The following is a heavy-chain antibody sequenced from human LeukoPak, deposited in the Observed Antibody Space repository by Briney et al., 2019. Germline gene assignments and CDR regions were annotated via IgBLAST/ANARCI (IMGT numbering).Heavy chain of an antibody. V-gene: IGHV3-7*03. CDR2: IKEDGSER. Sequence: GGSLRLSCEGSAFIFSGHWMNWVRQTPGKGLEWVASIKEDGSERQYVDSVKGRFSISRDNTKGSLFLQLNSLRAEDTAVYYCARELRFSPEERFDPWGQGTLVTVSS. D-gene: IGHD3-3*01. CDR3: ARELRFSPEERFDP. CDR1: AFIFSGHW. J-gene: IGHJ5*02.